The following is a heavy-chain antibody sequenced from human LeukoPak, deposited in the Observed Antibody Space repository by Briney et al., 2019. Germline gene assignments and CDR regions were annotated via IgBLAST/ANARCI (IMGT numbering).Heavy chain of an antibody. V-gene: IGHV1-2*02. CDR3: ARPPYSSSSPFDY. J-gene: IGHJ4*02. D-gene: IGHD6-6*01. Sequence: ASVKVSCKASGYTFTGYYMHWVRQAPGQGLEWMGWINPNSGGTNYAQKFQGRVTMTRDTSISTAYMELGRLRSDDTAVYYCARPPYSSSSPFDYWGQGTLVTVSS. CDR2: INPNSGGT. CDR1: GYTFTGYY.